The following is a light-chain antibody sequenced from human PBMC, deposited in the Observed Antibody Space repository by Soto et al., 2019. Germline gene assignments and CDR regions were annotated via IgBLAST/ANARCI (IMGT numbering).Light chain of an antibody. Sequence: QSVLTQPPSASATPGQRVIISCSGSSSDVGRNYVHWYQQFPGTAPKLLIYRTDQRPSGVPDRFSGSKSGTSGSLAISGPRPEDEADYYCAAGDDYLSAWVFGGGTKLTVL. V-gene: IGLV1-47*01. CDR1: SSDVGRNY. J-gene: IGLJ3*02. CDR3: AAGDDYLSAWV. CDR2: RTD.